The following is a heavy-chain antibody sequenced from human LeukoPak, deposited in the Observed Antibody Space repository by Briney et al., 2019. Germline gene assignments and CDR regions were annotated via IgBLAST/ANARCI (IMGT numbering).Heavy chain of an antibody. Sequence: ASVKVSCKASGYTFTSYGISWVRQAPGQVLEWMGWISAYNGNTNYAQKLQGRVTMTTDTSTSTAYMELRSLRSDDTAVYYCARARQFWSAPYNWFDPWGQGTLVTVSS. V-gene: IGHV1-18*01. CDR2: ISAYNGNT. CDR3: ARARQFWSAPYNWFDP. CDR1: GYTFTSYG. D-gene: IGHD3-3*01. J-gene: IGHJ5*02.